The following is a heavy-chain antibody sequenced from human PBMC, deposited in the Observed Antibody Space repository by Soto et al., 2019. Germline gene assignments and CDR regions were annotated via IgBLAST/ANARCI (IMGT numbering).Heavy chain of an antibody. Sequence: SLRLSCAASGFTFSTYAMAWVRQAPGKGLEWVSGVSASGLNTDYADPVKGRFYISRDNSKNTVSLHMNSLRAEDMAVYYCARELAYGDYAFAGYYGMDVWGQGTTVTVSS. CDR3: ARELAYGDYAFAGYYGMDV. J-gene: IGHJ6*02. D-gene: IGHD4-17*01. CDR1: GFTFSTYA. CDR2: VSASGLNT. V-gene: IGHV3-23*01.